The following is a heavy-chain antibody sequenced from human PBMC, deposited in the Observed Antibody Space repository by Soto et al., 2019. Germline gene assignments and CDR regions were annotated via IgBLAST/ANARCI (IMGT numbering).Heavy chain of an antibody. D-gene: IGHD3-10*01. J-gene: IGHJ4*02. CDR1: GFSFHTFD. CDR2: ISRTGGTI. Sequence: EVQLVESGGGLVQPGGSLRLSCLTSGFSFHTFDMNWVRQAPGRGLEWVSSISRTGGTIYYADSVRGRFTVSRDNAVTSLYLQMSSLRDEDTAVYYCARGNSTGSHYNSGYWGQGTLVIVS. V-gene: IGHV3-48*02. CDR3: ARGNSTGSHYNSGY.